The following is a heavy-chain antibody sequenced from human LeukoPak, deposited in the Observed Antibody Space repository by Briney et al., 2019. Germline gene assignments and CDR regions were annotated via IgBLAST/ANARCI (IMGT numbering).Heavy chain of an antibody. CDR3: ASGRMVGATKLHYYYYMDV. D-gene: IGHD1-26*01. CDR1: GGSFSGYY. Sequence: SETLSLTCAVYGGSFSGYYWSWIRQPPGKGLEWIGEINHSGSTNYNPYLKSRLTISVDTLKNQLSLKLSSVIGADTAVEYCASGRMVGATKLHYYYYMDVWGKGTTVTVSS. CDR2: INHSGST. V-gene: IGHV4-34*01. J-gene: IGHJ6*03.